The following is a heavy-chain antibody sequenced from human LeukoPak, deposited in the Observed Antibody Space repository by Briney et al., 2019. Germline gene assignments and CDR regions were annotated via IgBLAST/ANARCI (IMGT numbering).Heavy chain of an antibody. CDR3: AKDPKYSSSWYSESYYFDY. Sequence: PGRSLRLSCAASGFTFSSYAMHWVRQAPGKGLEWVAVISYDGSNKYYADSVKGRFTISRDNSKNTPYLQMNSLRAEDTAVYYCAKDPKYSSSWYSESYYFDYWGQGTLVTVSS. CDR2: ISYDGSNK. J-gene: IGHJ4*02. CDR1: GFTFSSYA. V-gene: IGHV3-30-3*01. D-gene: IGHD6-13*01.